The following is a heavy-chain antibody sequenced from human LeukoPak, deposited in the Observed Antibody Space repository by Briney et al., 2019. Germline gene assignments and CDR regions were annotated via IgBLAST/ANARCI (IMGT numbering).Heavy chain of an antibody. CDR3: AKCYYDFWRDAFDI. CDR2: ISGSGGST. V-gene: IGHV3-23*01. Sequence: GGSLRLSCAASGFTFSSYAMSWVRQAPGKGLGWVSAISGSGGSTDYADSVKGRFTISRDNSKNTVYLQMNSLRAEDTAIYYCAKCYYDFWRDAFDIWGQGTMVTVSS. D-gene: IGHD3-3*01. J-gene: IGHJ3*02. CDR1: GFTFSSYA.